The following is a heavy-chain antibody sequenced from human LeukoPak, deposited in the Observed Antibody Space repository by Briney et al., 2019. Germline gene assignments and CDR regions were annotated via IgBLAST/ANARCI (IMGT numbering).Heavy chain of an antibody. J-gene: IGHJ6*03. V-gene: IGHV4-4*07. CDR2: IYTSGST. CDR3: ARGPNGSSGYLWDPYYYYYYMDV. Sequence: PSETLSLTCTVSGGSISSYYWSWIRQPAGKGLEWIGRIYTSGSTNYNPSLKSRVTMSVDTSKNQFSLKLSSVAAADTAVYYCARGPNGSSGYLWDPYYYYYYMDVWGKGTTVTVSS. D-gene: IGHD3-22*01. CDR1: GGSISSYY.